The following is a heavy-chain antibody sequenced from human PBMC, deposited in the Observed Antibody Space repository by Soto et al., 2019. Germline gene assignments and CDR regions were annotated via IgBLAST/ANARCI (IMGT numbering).Heavy chain of an antibody. V-gene: IGHV1-18*01. Sequence: ASVKVSCKASGYTFTSYGISWVRQAPGQGLEWMGWIRAYNGNTNYAQKLQGRVTMTTDTSTSTAYMELRSLRSDDTAVYYCARRVAQRYAFDMWGQGTVVTVSS. CDR1: GYTFTSYG. CDR2: IRAYNGNT. CDR3: ARRVAQRYAFDM. J-gene: IGHJ3*02. D-gene: IGHD2-15*01.